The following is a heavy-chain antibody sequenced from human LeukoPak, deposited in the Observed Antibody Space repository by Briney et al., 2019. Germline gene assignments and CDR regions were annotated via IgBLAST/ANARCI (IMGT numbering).Heavy chain of an antibody. J-gene: IGHJ4*02. CDR3: ARVTSSPAYDFWSGYYPYYFDY. D-gene: IGHD3-3*01. Sequence: SETLSLTCTVSGGSISSSSYYWGWIRQPPGKGLEWIGSIYYSGSPYYNPSLKSRVTISVDTSKKQFSLKLSSVTAADTAVYYCARVTSSPAYDFWSGYYPYYFDYWGQGTLVTVSS. CDR2: IYYSGSP. CDR1: GGSISSSSYY. V-gene: IGHV4-39*07.